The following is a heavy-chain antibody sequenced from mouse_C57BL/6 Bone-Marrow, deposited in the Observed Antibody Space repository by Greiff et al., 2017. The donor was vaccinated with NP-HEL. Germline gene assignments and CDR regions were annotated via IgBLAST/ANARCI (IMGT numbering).Heavy chain of an antibody. CDR1: GFTFSDYG. V-gene: IGHV5-17*01. CDR2: ISSGSSST. Sequence: EVQLMESGGGLVKPGGSLKLSCAASGFTFSDYGMHWVRQAPEKGLEWVAYISSGSSSTYYADTVKGRFTISRDNAKNTPFLQMSSLRSEDTAMYYCARGKSYGSCGTPGDFDVWGTGTTVTVAS. CDR3: ARGKSYGSCGTPGDFDV. J-gene: IGHJ1*03. D-gene: IGHD1-1*02.